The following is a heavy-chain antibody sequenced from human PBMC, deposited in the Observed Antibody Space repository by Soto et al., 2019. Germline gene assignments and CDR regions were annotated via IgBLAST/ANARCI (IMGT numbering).Heavy chain of an antibody. CDR2: IRSKANSYAT. CDR3: TRGKHEPFQLLVDAFDI. J-gene: IGHJ3*02. CDR1: GFTFSGSA. Sequence: GGSLRLSCAASGFTFSGSAMHWVRQTSGKGLEWVGRIRSKANSYATAYAASVKGRFTISRDDSKNTAYLQMNSLKTEDTAVYYCTRGKHEPFQLLVDAFDIWAQGTMVTVSS. D-gene: IGHD3-10*01. V-gene: IGHV3-73*01.